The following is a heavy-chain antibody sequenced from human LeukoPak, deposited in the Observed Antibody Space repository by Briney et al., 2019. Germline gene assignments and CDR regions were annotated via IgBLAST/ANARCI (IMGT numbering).Heavy chain of an antibody. CDR1: GFTFSDYY. V-gene: IGHV3-66*01. CDR3: ARSVVAATFDY. D-gene: IGHD2-15*01. J-gene: IGHJ4*02. Sequence: PGGSLRLSCAASGFTFSDYYMSWVRQAPGKGLEWVSVIYSGGSTYYADSVKGRFTISRDNSKNTLYLQMNSLRAEDTAVYYCARSVVAATFDYWGQGTLVTVSS. CDR2: IYSGGST.